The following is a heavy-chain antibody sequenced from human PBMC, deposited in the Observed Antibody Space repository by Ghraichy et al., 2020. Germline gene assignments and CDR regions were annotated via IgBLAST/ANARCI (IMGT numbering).Heavy chain of an antibody. D-gene: IGHD2-21*02. CDR3: ASGDCRGICYYDF. Sequence: ASVKVSCKASGYTFTGYPMHWVRQAPGHRFEWMGWIDTGNTNTDYSQKFQGRITITWDTSASTAYMELSSLRSEDTAVYYCASGDCRGICYYDFWGQGTLVTVSS. CDR2: IDTGNTNT. V-gene: IGHV1-3*04. J-gene: IGHJ4*02. CDR1: GYTFTGYP.